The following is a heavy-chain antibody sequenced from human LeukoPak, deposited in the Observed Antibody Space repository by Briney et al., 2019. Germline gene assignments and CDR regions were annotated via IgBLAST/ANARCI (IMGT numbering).Heavy chain of an antibody. Sequence: ASVTVSCKASGYTFTSYDINWVRQAPGQGLEWMGWMNPNSGNTGYAQKFQGRVTMTRNTSISTAYMELSSLRSEDTAVYYCARIAVAGISDSGYWGQGTLVTVSS. J-gene: IGHJ4*02. V-gene: IGHV1-8*01. CDR2: MNPNSGNT. CDR3: ARIAVAGISDSGY. CDR1: GYTFTSYD. D-gene: IGHD6-19*01.